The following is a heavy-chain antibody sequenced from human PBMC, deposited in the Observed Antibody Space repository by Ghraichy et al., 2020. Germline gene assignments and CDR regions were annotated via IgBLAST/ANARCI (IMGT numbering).Heavy chain of an antibody. V-gene: IGHV3-48*03. CDR2: ISSSVRTI. J-gene: IGHJ6*02. CDR3: AWIASTANFFGMDV. D-gene: IGHD2-2*03. CDR1: RVTFRTYE. Sequence: LSLTCVASRVTFRTYEMNWVRQAPGKGLEWISYISSSVRTIYYADSVRGRFTISKGTTKSSLYLEMNSLRAEDTAVYYCAWIASTANFFGMDVWGQGTTVTVSS.